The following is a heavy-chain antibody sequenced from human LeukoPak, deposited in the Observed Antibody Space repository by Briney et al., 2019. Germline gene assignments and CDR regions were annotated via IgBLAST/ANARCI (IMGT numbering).Heavy chain of an antibody. CDR2: INHSGST. CDR3: ARRVEMATITLLDY. D-gene: IGHD5-24*01. CDR1: GGSFSGYY. Sequence: NPSETLSLTCAVYGGSFSGYYWSWIRQPPGKGLEWIGEINHSGSTNYNPSLKSRVTISVDTSKNQFSLKLSSVTAADTAVYYCARRVEMATITLLDYWGQGTLVTVSS. V-gene: IGHV4-34*01. J-gene: IGHJ4*02.